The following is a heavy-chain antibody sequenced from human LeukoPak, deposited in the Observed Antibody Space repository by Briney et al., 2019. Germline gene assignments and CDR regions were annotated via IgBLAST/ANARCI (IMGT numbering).Heavy chain of an antibody. V-gene: IGHV4-38-2*01. CDR3: ARRGGSGSYYPFGY. Sequence: SETLSLTCAVSGYSISSGYYWGWIRQPPGKGLEWIGSIYHSGSTYYNPSLKSRVTISVDTSKNQFSLKLSSVTAADTAVYYCARRGGSGSYYPFGYWGQGTLVTVSS. CDR1: GYSISSGYY. D-gene: IGHD3-10*01. CDR2: IYHSGST. J-gene: IGHJ4*02.